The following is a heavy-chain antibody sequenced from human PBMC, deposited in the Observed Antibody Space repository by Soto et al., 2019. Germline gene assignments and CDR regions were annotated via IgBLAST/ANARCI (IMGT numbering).Heavy chain of an antibody. D-gene: IGHD2-2*01. Sequence: SNLIAWVRQMREKGLEWMGIIYPGESDTRYSPCFQGQVTISADKSITKAYLQWRSLKASDTAMHYCARGYCTTTICAHWFDPWGQ. V-gene: IGHV5-51*01. CDR3: ARGYCTTTICAHWFDP. CDR2: IYPGESDT. CDR1: SNL. J-gene: IGHJ5*02.